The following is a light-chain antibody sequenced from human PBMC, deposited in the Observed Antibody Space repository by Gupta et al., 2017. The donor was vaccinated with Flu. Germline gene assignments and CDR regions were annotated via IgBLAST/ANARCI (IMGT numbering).Light chain of an antibody. CDR1: SSNIGGNV. J-gene: IGLJ3*02. CDR2: NDN. Sequence: VTISCSGSSSNIGGNVVSCYQHLPGRAPNLLIYNDNQRPSGVPARVSCSTSGTSASLAISALQSEEEADYYCDAWEDSPNGMWVFGGGTKLTV. CDR3: DAWEDSPNGMWV. V-gene: IGLV1-44*01.